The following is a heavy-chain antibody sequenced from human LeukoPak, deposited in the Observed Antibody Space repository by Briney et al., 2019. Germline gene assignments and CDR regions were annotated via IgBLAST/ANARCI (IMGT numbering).Heavy chain of an antibody. CDR1: GFTFSSYA. D-gene: IGHD6-13*01. V-gene: IGHV3-23*01. CDR2: ISGSGGST. CDR3: AKGAGDSSRWHAIFDY. Sequence: RAGGSLRLSCAASGFTFSSYAMSWVRQAPGKGLEWVSTISGSGGSTYYADSVKGRFTISRDNAKNTLYLQMNRLRAEDTAVYYCAKGAGDSSRWHAIFDYWGQGTLVTVSS. J-gene: IGHJ4*02.